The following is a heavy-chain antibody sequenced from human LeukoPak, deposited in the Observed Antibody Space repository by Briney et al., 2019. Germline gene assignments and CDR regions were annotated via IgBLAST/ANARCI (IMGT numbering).Heavy chain of an antibody. CDR1: GGSISSSSYY. J-gene: IGHJ4*02. V-gene: IGHV4-39*02. Sequence: PETLSLTCSVSGGSISSSSYYWGWIRQSPGKGLEWIGSMYYRGTTYESSSLKSRLTLSIDTANNQFSLKLTSVTAADTGVYYCAREYSRSVVAGSRPDLWGQG. CDR3: AREYSRSVVAGSRPDL. CDR2: MYYRGTT. D-gene: IGHD2-21*01.